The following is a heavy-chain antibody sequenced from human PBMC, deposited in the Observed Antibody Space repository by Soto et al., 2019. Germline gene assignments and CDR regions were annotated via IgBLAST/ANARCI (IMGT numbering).Heavy chain of an antibody. CDR1: GDSVSSNSAA. CDR3: ARDRGNPNSGSYPNARFVIAAFDY. D-gene: IGHD1-26*01. CDR2: TYYRSKWYN. J-gene: IGHJ4*02. Sequence: PSQTLSLTCAISGDSVSSNSAAWNWIRQSPSRGLEWLGRTYYRSKWYNDYAVSVKSRITINPDTSKNQFSLQLNSVTPEDTAVYYCARDRGNPNSGSYPNARFVIAAFDYWGQGTLVTVSS. V-gene: IGHV6-1*01.